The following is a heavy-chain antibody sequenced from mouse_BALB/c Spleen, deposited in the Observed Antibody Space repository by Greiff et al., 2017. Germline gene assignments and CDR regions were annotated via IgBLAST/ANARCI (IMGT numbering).Heavy chain of an antibody. CDR3: ARRGTTVVGEDY. CDR1: GYTFSSYW. V-gene: IGHV1-9*01. Sequence: QVQLQQSGAELMKPGASVKISCKATGYTFSSYWIEWVKQRPGHGLEWIGEILPGSGSTNYNEKFKGKATFTADTSSNTAYMQLSSLTSEDSAVYYCARRGTTVVGEDYWGQGTTLTVSS. D-gene: IGHD1-1*01. J-gene: IGHJ2*01. CDR2: ILPGSGST.